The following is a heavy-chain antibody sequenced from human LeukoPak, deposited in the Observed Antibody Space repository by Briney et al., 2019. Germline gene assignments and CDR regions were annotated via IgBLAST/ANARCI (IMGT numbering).Heavy chain of an antibody. CDR2: INPSGGST. CDR1: GYTFTSYY. J-gene: IGHJ3*02. CDR3: ARDYYDSSGCYRSQRAFDI. Sequence: ASVKVSCKASGYTFTSYYMHWVRQAPGQGLEWMGIINPSGGSTSYAQKFQGRVTMTRDTSTSTVYMELSSLRSEDTAVYYCARDYYDSSGCYRSQRAFDIWGQGTMVTVSS. V-gene: IGHV1-46*01. D-gene: IGHD3-22*01.